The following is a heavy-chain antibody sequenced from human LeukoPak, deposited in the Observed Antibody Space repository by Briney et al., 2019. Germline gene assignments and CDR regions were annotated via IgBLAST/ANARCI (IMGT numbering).Heavy chain of an antibody. CDR1: GFTFDDYT. V-gene: IGHV3-43*01. J-gene: IGHJ4*02. CDR3: AKDTDDSSGYSYYFDY. CDR2: ISWDGGST. D-gene: IGHD3-22*01. Sequence: GGSLRLSCAASGFTFDDYTMPWVRHAPGKGLEWVSLISWDGGSTYYADSVKGRFTISRDNSKNSMYLQMNSLRTEDTALYYCAKDTDDSSGYSYYFDYWGQGTLVTVSS.